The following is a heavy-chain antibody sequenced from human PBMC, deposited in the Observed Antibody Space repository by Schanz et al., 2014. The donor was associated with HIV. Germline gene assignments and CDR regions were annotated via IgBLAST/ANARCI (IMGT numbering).Heavy chain of an antibody. CDR3: AKPEYDSRGNSQSHFDS. D-gene: IGHD3-22*01. Sequence: VQLLESGGGLVQPGGSLRLSCAASGFTFSSYTMTWVRQAPGKGLEWVSGIGGSRGRSYYADSVNGRFTISRDNSKNTLYLQMTTLRTEDTAVYYCAKPEYDSRGNSQSHFDSWGQGTLVTVSS. CDR2: IGGSRGRS. CDR1: GFTFSSYT. V-gene: IGHV3-23*01. J-gene: IGHJ4*02.